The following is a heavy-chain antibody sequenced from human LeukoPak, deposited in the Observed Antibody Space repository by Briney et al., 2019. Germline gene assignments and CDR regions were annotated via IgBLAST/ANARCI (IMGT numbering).Heavy chain of an antibody. CDR1: GGSISSYY. J-gene: IGHJ3*02. D-gene: IGHD5-24*01. V-gene: IGHV4-4*07. CDR2: IYTSGST. Sequence: PSETLSLTCTVSGGSISSYYWSWIRQPAGKGLEWIGRIYTSGSTNYNPSLKSRVTMSVDTYKNQFSLKLSSVTAADTAVYYCARVVEMATIRFGYDAFDIWGQGTMVTVSS. CDR3: ARVVEMATIRFGYDAFDI.